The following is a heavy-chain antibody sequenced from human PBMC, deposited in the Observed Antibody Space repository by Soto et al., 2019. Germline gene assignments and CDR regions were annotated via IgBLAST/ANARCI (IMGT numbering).Heavy chain of an antibody. CDR2: VSHERNTT. D-gene: IGHD1-1*01. J-gene: IGHJ4*02. Sequence: QVQLVESGGGVVQPGRSLRLSCIASGFTFSRFSMHWVRQAPGKGLEWVAVVSHERNTTYYVDSVKGRFTISRDNSKNTLYLQMNSLRPDDTAVYYCARYGPNGPNDADYWGQGTLVTVSS. V-gene: IGHV3-30-3*01. CDR1: GFTFSRFS. CDR3: ARYGPNGPNDADY.